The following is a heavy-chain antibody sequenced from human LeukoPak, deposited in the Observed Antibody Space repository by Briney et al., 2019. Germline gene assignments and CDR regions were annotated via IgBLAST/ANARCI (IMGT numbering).Heavy chain of an antibody. V-gene: IGHV4-59*08. D-gene: IGHD6-19*01. J-gene: IGHJ4*02. Sequence: SETLSLTCTVSGGSISSYYWSWIRQPPGKGLEWIGCIYYSGNTNYNPSLQSRVAISVDTSKNQFSLTLSSVTAADTAVYYCARTTPSSGWYRVDYWGQGTLVTVSS. CDR2: IYYSGNT. CDR1: GGSISSYY. CDR3: ARTTPSSGWYRVDY.